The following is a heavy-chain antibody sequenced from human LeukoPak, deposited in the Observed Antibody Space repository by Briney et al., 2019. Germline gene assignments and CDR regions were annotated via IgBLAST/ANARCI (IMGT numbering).Heavy chain of an antibody. Sequence: ASLKVSCTASGYIFTHYSMHWVRQAPGQELGWMGWINPNSGGTNSAQKFQGRVTMTRDTPITTASMELRRMSSDAWAVYYCAREKNYYGSVSYGYAFYIWGQGTMVTVSS. CDR3: AREKNYYGSVSYGYAFYI. V-gene: IGHV1-2*02. D-gene: IGHD3-10*01. J-gene: IGHJ3*02. CDR2: INPNSGGT. CDR1: GYIFTHYS.